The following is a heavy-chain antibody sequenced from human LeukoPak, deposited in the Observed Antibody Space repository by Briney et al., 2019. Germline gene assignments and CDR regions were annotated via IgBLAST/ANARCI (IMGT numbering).Heavy chain of an antibody. D-gene: IGHD3-10*01. Sequence: PSETLSLTCTVSGGSISSYYWSWIRQPPGKGLEWIGYIYYSGSTNYNTSLKSRVTISVDTSKNQFSLKLSSVTAADTAVYYCARVGGITTPVWGKGTTVTVSS. J-gene: IGHJ6*04. CDR1: GGSISSYY. V-gene: IGHV4-59*01. CDR2: IYYSGST. CDR3: ARVGGITTPV.